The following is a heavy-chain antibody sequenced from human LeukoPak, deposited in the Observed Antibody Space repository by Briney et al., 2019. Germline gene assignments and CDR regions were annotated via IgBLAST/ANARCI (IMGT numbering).Heavy chain of an antibody. V-gene: IGHV3-30*18. Sequence: PGTSLRLSCAASGFTFTNYGMHWVRQAPGKGLEWVALITYDGYYKYYSDSVKGRFTISSDTSKNTLYPQMNSLRAEDTAVYYCAKGRGNSAYYHFDYWGQGTLVTVSS. J-gene: IGHJ4*02. CDR3: AKGRGNSAYYHFDY. D-gene: IGHD3-22*01. CDR1: GFTFTNYG. CDR2: ITYDGYYK.